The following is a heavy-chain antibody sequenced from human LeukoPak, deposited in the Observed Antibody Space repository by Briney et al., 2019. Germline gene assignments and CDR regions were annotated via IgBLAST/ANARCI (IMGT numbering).Heavy chain of an antibody. J-gene: IGHJ6*02. V-gene: IGHV4-34*01. CDR3: ARNIRYYYGMDV. Sequence: SETLSLTCAVCGGSFSVYYWSWIRQPQGKGLEWIGEINHSGSTNYNPSLKSRVTISVDTSKNQFSLKLSSVTAADTAVYYCARNIRYYYGMDVWGQGTTVTVSS. CDR2: INHSGST. CDR1: GGSFSVYY.